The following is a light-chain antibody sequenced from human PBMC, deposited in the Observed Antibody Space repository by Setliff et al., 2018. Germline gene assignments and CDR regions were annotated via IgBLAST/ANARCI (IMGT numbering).Light chain of an antibody. Sequence: SVLTQPASVSGSPGQSITISCTGTSSDVGAYKYVSWYQQHPDKAPKLMIYEATNRPSGVSNRFSGSKSGNTASLTISGLQAEDEADYYCCSYTSSDTVVFGTGTKVTVL. CDR2: EAT. J-gene: IGLJ1*01. CDR3: CSYTSSDTVV. V-gene: IGLV2-14*01. CDR1: SSDVGAYKY.